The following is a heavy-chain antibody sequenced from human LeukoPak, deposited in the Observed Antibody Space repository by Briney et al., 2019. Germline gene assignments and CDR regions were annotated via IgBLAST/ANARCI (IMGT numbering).Heavy chain of an antibody. Sequence: GRSLRLSCAASGFTFSSYGMHWVRQAPGKGLEWVAVIWYDGSSKYYADSVKGRFTISRDNSKNTLYLQMNSLRAEDTAVYYCARDHKAYSSSWYYYYGMDVWGQGTTVTVSS. CDR2: IWYDGSSK. CDR1: GFTFSSYG. J-gene: IGHJ6*02. CDR3: ARDHKAYSSSWYYYYGMDV. D-gene: IGHD6-13*01. V-gene: IGHV3-33*01.